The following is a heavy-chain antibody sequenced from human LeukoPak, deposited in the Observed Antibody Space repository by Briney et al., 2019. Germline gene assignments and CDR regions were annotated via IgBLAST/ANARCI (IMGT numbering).Heavy chain of an antibody. V-gene: IGHV3-23*01. J-gene: IGHJ4*02. Sequence: GGSLRLSCAASGFTFSSYAMSWVRQPPGKGLEWVSAISGSGGSTFYADSVKGRFTISRDNSKNTLFLQMNSLRAEDTAVYYCAGGDSSGCPDYWGQGTLVTVSS. CDR1: GFTFSSYA. CDR2: ISGSGGST. D-gene: IGHD6-19*01. CDR3: AGGDSSGCPDY.